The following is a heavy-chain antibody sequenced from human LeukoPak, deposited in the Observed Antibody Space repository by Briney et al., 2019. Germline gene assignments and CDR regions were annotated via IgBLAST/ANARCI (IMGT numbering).Heavy chain of an antibody. J-gene: IGHJ4*02. D-gene: IGHD3-22*01. CDR3: ARCPESSGYYYELDS. CDR2: ISVSSTP. V-gene: IGHV3-23*01. CDR1: GFAFSSTA. Sequence: GGSLRLSCAAAGFAFSSTALTWVRQAPGEGLDWASSISVSSTPYYLDSVKGRFTISRDNSKNTLYLQMNSLRAEDTAVYYCARCPESSGYYYELDSWGQGTLVTVSS.